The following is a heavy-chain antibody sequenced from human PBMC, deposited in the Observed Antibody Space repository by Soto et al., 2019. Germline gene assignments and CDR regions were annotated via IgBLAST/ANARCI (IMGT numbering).Heavy chain of an antibody. J-gene: IGHJ6*02. D-gene: IGHD3-10*01. CDR3: AREGLLWFGELIRNYYNFALDV. CDR1: GFTFSNYN. Sequence: PGGSLRLSCAASGFTFSNYNMNWVRQAPGKGLEWASYINSISSTINYADSVKGRFTISRDNAKNPLYLQINNLREDDTAVYYCAREGLLWFGELIRNYYNFALDVWGQGTTVTVSS. CDR2: INSISSTI. V-gene: IGHV3-48*02.